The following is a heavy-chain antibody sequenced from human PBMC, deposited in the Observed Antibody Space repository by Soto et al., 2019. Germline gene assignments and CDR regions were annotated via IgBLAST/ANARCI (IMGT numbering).Heavy chain of an antibody. Sequence: GASVKVSCKASGYTFTGYYMHWVRQAPGQGLEWMGWINPNSGGTNYAQKFQGRVTMTRDTSISTAYMELSRLRSDDTAVYYCARVGLCSGRRSQDDYWGQGTLVTVSS. D-gene: IGHD1-26*01. J-gene: IGHJ4*02. CDR1: GYTFTGYY. CDR2: INPNSGGT. V-gene: IGHV1-2*02. CDR3: ARVGLCSGRRSQDDY.